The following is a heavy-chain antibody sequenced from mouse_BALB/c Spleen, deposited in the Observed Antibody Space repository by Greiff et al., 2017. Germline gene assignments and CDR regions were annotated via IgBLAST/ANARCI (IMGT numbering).Heavy chain of an antibody. J-gene: IGHJ3*01. D-gene: IGHD1-1*01. CDR1: GYSFTSYD. CDR3: ARDYGSSPAWFAY. V-gene: IGHV1-66*01. Sequence: VQLQQSGPELVKPGASVKISCKASGYSFTSYDIHWVKQRPGQGLEWIGWIFPGSGNTKYNEKIKGKATLTADTSSSTAYMQLSSLTSEDSAVYFCARDYGSSPAWFAYWGQGTLVTVSA. CDR2: IFPGSGNT.